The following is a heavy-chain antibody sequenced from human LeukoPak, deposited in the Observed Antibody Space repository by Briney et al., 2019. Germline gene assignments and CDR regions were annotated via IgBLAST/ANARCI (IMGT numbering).Heavy chain of an antibody. J-gene: IGHJ6*03. CDR1: GFTFSSYW. CDR2: IKQDGSEK. D-gene: IGHD6-6*01. Sequence: GGSLRLSCAASGFTFSSYWMSWVRQAPGKGLEWVANIKQDGSEKYYVDSVKGRFTISRDNAKNSLYLQMNSLRAEDTAVYYCARDRGIAARPPLYYYYYMDVWGKGTTVTVSS. V-gene: IGHV3-7*01. CDR3: ARDRGIAARPPLYYYYYMDV.